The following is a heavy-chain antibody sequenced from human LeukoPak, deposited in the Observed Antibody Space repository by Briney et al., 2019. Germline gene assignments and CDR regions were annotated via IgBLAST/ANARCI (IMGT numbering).Heavy chain of an antibody. CDR3: ARDAGSGYFDY. Sequence: GGSLRLSCAVSGFTFSSCSMNWVRQAPGKGLEWVSYISSSSSTIYFPDSVKGRFTISRDNAKNSLYLQMNGLRDEDTAVYYCARDAGSGYFDYWGQGTLVTVSS. CDR1: GFTFSSCS. CDR2: ISSSSSTI. D-gene: IGHD6-19*01. J-gene: IGHJ4*02. V-gene: IGHV3-48*02.